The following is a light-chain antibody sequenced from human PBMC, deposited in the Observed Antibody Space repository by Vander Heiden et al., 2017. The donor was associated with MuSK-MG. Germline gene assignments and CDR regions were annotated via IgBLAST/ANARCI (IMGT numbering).Light chain of an antibody. V-gene: IGKV1-5*03. CDR3: QQFDAFPFT. CDR1: QNIYDR. J-gene: IGKJ2*01. Sequence: DIQLTQSPSTLSASVGDRVTITCRTSQNIYDRLAWYQQKPGRAPDLLLYKASGLEGGVPSRFSGSASATEFTLTISSVQPDDFATYYCQQFDAFPFTFGQGTKLEIK. CDR2: KAS.